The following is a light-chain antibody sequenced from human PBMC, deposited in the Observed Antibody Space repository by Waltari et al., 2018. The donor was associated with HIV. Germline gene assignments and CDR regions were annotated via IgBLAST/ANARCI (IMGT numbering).Light chain of an antibody. J-gene: IGKJ1*01. CDR3: QKYNSALRT. V-gene: IGKV1-27*01. CDR1: QGISNY. CDR2: ASS. Sequence: DIQMTQSSSSLAASVGDRVTITCRASQGISNYLAWSHQKPGKVPKLLIYASSTLQSGGRSRFRGSGSGTDFTLTNSSLQPEDVATYYCQKYNSALRTFGQGTKVEIK.